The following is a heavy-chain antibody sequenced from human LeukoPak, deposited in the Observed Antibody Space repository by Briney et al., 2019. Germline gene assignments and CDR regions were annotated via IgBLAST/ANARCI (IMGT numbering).Heavy chain of an antibody. CDR2: ISGSGGST. CDR3: AKDLDGGYVSYYFDY. CDR1: GFTFSSYA. D-gene: IGHD5-12*01. J-gene: IGHJ4*02. Sequence: PGGSLRLSCAASGFTFSSYAMSWVRQAPGKGLEWVSAISGSGGSTYYADSVKGRFTISRDNSKNTLYLQMNSLRAEDTAVYCCAKDLDGGYVSYYFDYWGQGTLVTVSS. V-gene: IGHV3-23*01.